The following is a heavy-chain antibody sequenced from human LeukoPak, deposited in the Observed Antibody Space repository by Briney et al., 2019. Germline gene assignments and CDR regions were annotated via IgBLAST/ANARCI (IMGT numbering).Heavy chain of an antibody. CDR3: ARDDWNYKFTIHSYYYGMDV. J-gene: IGHJ6*02. D-gene: IGHD1-7*01. V-gene: IGHV1-3*01. CDR1: GYTFTSYA. Sequence: GASVKVSCKASGYTFTSYAMHWVRRAPGQRLEWMGWINGGNGNTRYSQKLQGRVTITRDTSANTVYMELSSLRSGDTAVYYCARDDWNYKFTIHSYYYGMDVWGQGTTVTVSS. CDR2: INGGNGNT.